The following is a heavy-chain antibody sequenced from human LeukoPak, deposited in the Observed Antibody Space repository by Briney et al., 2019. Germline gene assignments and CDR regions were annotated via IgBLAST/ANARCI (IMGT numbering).Heavy chain of an antibody. Sequence: GASVKVSCKASGYTFSSYAINWVRQAPGQGLEWMGWININTGKPTYAQAFTGRFVFSFDTSVTTTYLQISSLKAEDTALYYCARAIRLYSSGWYWFDPWGQGTLVTVSS. V-gene: IGHV7-4-1*02. CDR2: ININTGKP. CDR3: ARAIRLYSSGWYWFDP. J-gene: IGHJ5*02. CDR1: GYTFSSYA. D-gene: IGHD6-19*01.